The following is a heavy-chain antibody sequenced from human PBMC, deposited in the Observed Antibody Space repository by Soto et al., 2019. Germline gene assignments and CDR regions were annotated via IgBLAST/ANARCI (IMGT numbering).Heavy chain of an antibody. Sequence: QVQLVESGGGVVQPGRSLRLSCAASGFTFSGFGMHWVRQAPVKGLEWVAVISYDGSNRYYADSVKGRFTISRDNSKNTLYLQMNSLRAEDTALYYCAKGAAFYYYYGMDVWGQGTTVTVSS. D-gene: IGHD2-15*01. CDR2: ISYDGSNR. V-gene: IGHV3-30*18. CDR3: AKGAAFYYYYGMDV. CDR1: GFTFSGFG. J-gene: IGHJ6*02.